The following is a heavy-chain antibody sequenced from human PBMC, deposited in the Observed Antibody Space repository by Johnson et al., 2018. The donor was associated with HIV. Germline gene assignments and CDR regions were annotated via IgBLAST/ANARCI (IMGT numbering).Heavy chain of an antibody. D-gene: IGHD6-25*01. CDR3: ARDGSQRADAFEI. J-gene: IGHJ3*02. Sequence: QVQLVESGGGLIQPGGSLRLSCAASRFTFDDYDMSWVRQAPGTGLEWVAVISYDGSNKYYADSVKGRFTIHRDNSKNTLYQQMNSRRAEDTAVYYGARDGSQRADAFEIWGQGTMVTVSS. CDR1: RFTFDDYD. CDR2: ISYDGSNK. V-gene: IGHV3-30*03.